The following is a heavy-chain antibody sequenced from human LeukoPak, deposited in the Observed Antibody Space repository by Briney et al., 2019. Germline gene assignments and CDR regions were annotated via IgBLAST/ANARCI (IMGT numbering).Heavy chain of an antibody. Sequence: GASVKVSCKASGYTFTNYGISWVRQAPGQGLEWMGWISAYNGNTNYAQKLQGRVTLTTDTSTSTAYMNLRSLRSDDAAVYYCARDRGPYNIAVSNTWGGPGDYWGQGTLVTVSS. D-gene: IGHD6-19*01. V-gene: IGHV1-18*01. CDR3: ARDRGPYNIAVSNTWGGPGDY. CDR2: ISAYNGNT. J-gene: IGHJ4*02. CDR1: GYTFTNYG.